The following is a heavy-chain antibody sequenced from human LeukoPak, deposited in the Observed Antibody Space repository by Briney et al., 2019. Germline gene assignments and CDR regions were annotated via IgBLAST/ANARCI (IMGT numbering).Heavy chain of an antibody. CDR2: ISGSGGST. CDR1: GFTFSSYA. Sequence: GGSLRLSCAASGFTFSSYAMSWVRQPPGKGLEWVSAISGSGGSTYYADSVKGRFTISRDNSKNTLYLQMNSLRAEDTAVYYCAKDPYSSGWYISAFDIWGQGTMVTVSS. D-gene: IGHD6-19*01. CDR3: AKDPYSSGWYISAFDI. J-gene: IGHJ3*02. V-gene: IGHV3-23*01.